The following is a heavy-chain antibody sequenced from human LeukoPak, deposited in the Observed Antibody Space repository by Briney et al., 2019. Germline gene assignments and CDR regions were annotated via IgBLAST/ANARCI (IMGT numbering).Heavy chain of an antibody. CDR3: ARGRPDTKTGEDY. J-gene: IGHJ4*02. CDR2: IIPIFGTA. V-gene: IGHV1-69*13. D-gene: IGHD7-27*01. Sequence: ASVKVSCKASGGSFSTYVITWVRQAPGQGLEWMGGIIPIFGTANYAQKFQGRVTITADESTSTAYMELSSLRSEDTAVYYCARGRPDTKTGEDYWGQGTLVTVSS. CDR1: GGSFSTYV.